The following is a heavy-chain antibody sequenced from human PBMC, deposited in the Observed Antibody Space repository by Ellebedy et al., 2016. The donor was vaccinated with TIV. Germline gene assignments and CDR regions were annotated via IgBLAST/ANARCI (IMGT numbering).Heavy chain of an antibody. CDR3: ARVAQLWLVYYGMDV. D-gene: IGHD5-18*01. J-gene: IGHJ6*02. CDR2: ISYDGSNK. CDR1: GFTFSSYA. V-gene: IGHV3-30-3*01. Sequence: GGSLRLSCAASGFTFSSYAMHWVRQAPGKGLEWVAVISYDGSNKYYADSVKGRFTISRDNSKNTLYLQMNSLRAEDTAVYYCARVAQLWLVYYGMDVWGQGTTVTVSS.